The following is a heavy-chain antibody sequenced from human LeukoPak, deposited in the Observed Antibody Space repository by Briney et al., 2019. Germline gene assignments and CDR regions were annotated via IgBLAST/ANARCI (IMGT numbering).Heavy chain of an antibody. J-gene: IGHJ4*02. D-gene: IGHD2-2*01. CDR1: GGSFSGYY. Sequence: SETLSLTCAVYGGSFSGYYWSWIRQPPGKGLEWIGEINHSGSTNYNPSLKSRVTISVDTSKNQFSMKLSSVTAADTAVYYCATLTQGVVPAPPFDYWGQGTLVTVSS. CDR3: ATLTQGVVPAPPFDY. V-gene: IGHV4-34*01. CDR2: INHSGST.